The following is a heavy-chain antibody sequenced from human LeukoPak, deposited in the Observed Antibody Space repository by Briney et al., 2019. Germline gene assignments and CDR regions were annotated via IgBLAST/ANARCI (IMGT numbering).Heavy chain of an antibody. CDR3: ARHEGIPAALFMLDV. J-gene: IGHJ6*02. CDR1: GXSISSHY. D-gene: IGHD2-2*01. V-gene: IGHV4-59*08. Sequence: SETLSLTCTVSGXSISSHYWSWIRQSPGKGLVWIGYISDTGTTNYNPSLKSRVTISVDTAKNQFSLSMRSVTAADTAVYFCARHEGIPAALFMLDVWGQGTTVIVSS. CDR2: ISDTGTT.